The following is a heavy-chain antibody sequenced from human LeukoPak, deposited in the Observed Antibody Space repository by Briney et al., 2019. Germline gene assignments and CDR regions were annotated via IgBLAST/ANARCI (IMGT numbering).Heavy chain of an antibody. CDR1: GFIIKNRY. CDR2: VSGSASNT. V-gene: IGHV3-23*01. D-gene: IGHD4-17*01. J-gene: IGHJ4*02. CDR3: AKGFQTYGELSFDG. Sequence: PGGSLRLSCAASGFIIKNRYMSWVRQAPGKGLEWVSTVSGSASNTYYADSVKGRFTISRDNSKNTLYLQMNSLRADDTAVYYCAKGFQTYGELSFDGWGQGTLVAVSS.